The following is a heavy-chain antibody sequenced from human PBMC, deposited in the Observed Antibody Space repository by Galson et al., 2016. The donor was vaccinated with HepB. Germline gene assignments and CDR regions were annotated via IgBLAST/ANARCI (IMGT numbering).Heavy chain of an antibody. V-gene: IGHV1-2*06. CDR2: INPNTGAT. Sequence: SVKVSCKASGTNFVGYVVHWVRQAPGQGLEWMGRINPNTGATTFAQKFPGRVSMSRDGSINTAHMDRTSLTSDDTAVYYCARERYDGLYIYNPYFGMVDWGQGTTVIVSS. CDR1: GTNFVGYV. CDR3: ARERYDGLYIYNPYFGMVD. J-gene: IGHJ6*02. D-gene: IGHD1-14*01.